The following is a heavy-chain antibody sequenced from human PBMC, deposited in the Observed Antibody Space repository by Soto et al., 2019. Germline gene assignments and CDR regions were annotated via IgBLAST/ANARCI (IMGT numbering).Heavy chain of an antibody. Sequence: ASVKVSCKASGYTFTSYDINWVRQATGQGLEWMGWMNPNSGNTGYAQKFQGRVTMTRNTSISTAYMELSSLRSEDTAVYYCARQPHYKYSSSSGSGYYYYYGMDVWGQGTTVTVSS. CDR2: MNPNSGNT. CDR1: GYTFTSYD. CDR3: ARQPHYKYSSSSGSGYYYYYGMDV. D-gene: IGHD6-6*01. J-gene: IGHJ6*02. V-gene: IGHV1-8*01.